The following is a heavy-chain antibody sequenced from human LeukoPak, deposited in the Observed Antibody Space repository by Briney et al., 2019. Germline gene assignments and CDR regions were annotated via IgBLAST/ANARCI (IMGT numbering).Heavy chain of an antibody. V-gene: IGHV4-59*01. Sequence: SGTLSLTCTVSGGSISSYYWSWIRQPPGKGLEWIGYIYYSGSTKYNPSLKSRVTISVDTSKNQFSLKLSSVTAADTAVYFCARGAQYCSSTTCLYYYYYMDVWGKGTTVTISS. D-gene: IGHD2-2*01. CDR2: IYYSGST. CDR3: ARGAQYCSSTTCLYYYYYMDV. J-gene: IGHJ6*03. CDR1: GGSISSYY.